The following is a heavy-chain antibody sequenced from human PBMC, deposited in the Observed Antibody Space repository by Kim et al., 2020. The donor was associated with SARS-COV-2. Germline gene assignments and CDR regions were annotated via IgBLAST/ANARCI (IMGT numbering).Heavy chain of an antibody. CDR1: GGSISSYY. CDR3: ARERSGLWVDI. D-gene: IGHD2-21*01. V-gene: IGHV4-59*01. J-gene: IGHJ3*02. Sequence: SETLSLTCTVSGGSISSYYWSWIRQPPGKGLEWIGYIYYSGSTNYNPSLKSRVTISVDTSKNQFSLKLSSVTAADTAVYYCARERSGLWVDIWGQGTMVTVSS. CDR2: IYYSGST.